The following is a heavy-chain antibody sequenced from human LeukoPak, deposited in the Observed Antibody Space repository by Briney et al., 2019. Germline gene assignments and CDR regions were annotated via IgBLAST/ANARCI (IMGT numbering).Heavy chain of an antibody. CDR1: GLTFSDYH. Sequence: PGGSLRLSCAASGLTFSDYHMSWIRQAPGKGLEWVSHISDNGRTKYYANSVQGRFTVSRDNAKNTLYLQMNSLRAEDTAVYYCAKVRSGSSWYSRSPFDPWGQGTLVTVSS. J-gene: IGHJ5*02. CDR3: AKVRSGSSWYSRSPFDP. CDR2: ISDNGRTK. V-gene: IGHV3-11*01. D-gene: IGHD6-13*01.